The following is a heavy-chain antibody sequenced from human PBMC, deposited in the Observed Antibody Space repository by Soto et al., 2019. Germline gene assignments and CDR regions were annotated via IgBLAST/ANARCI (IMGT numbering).Heavy chain of an antibody. CDR3: ARGGVAATEYFDS. CDR2: INHSGST. CDR1: GGSFSGYY. V-gene: IGHV4-34*01. Sequence: PSETLSLTCAVYGGSFSGYYWSWIRQPPGKGLEWIGEINHSGSTNYNPSLKSRVTISVDTSKNQFSLKLSSVTATDTAVYYCARGGVAATEYFDSWGQGTPVTVSS. D-gene: IGHD2-15*01. J-gene: IGHJ4*02.